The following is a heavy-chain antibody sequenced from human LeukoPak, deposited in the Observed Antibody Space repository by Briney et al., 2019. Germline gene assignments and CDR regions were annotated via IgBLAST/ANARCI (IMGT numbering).Heavy chain of an antibody. J-gene: IGHJ6*02. CDR3: ATSLGYCSSTSCYAIPRGYYYYGMDV. Sequence: ASVKVSCKASGYTFTSYGISWVRQAPGQGLEWMGWISAYNGNTNYAQKLQGRVTMTTDTSTSTAYMELRSLRSDDTAVYYCATSLGYCSSTSCYAIPRGYYYYGMDVWGQGTTVTVSS. D-gene: IGHD2-2*01. V-gene: IGHV1-18*01. CDR2: ISAYNGNT. CDR1: GYTFTSYG.